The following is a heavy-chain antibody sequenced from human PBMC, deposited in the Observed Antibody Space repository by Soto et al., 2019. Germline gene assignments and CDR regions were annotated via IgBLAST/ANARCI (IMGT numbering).Heavy chain of an antibody. D-gene: IGHD5-18*01. CDR1: GFTFSDYY. Sequence: GGSLRLSCAASGFTFSDYYMSWIRQAPGEGLEWVSYISSSGSTIYYADSVKGRFTISRDNAKNSLYLQMNSLRAEDTAVYYCARVTPTAMDAFDTWGQGTMVTVSS. CDR3: ARVTPTAMDAFDT. J-gene: IGHJ3*02. V-gene: IGHV3-11*01. CDR2: ISSSGSTI.